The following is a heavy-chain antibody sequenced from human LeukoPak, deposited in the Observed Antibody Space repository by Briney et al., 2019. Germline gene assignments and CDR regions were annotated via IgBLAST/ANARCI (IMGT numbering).Heavy chain of an antibody. D-gene: IGHD6-19*01. CDR3: AKSNSGWYYYYGMDV. CDR1: GFTFSSYA. Sequence: GGSLRLSCAASGFTFSSYAMSWVRQAPGKGLEWVSAISGSGVSTYYADSVKGRFTISRDNSKNTLYLQMNSLRAEDTAVYYCAKSNSGWYYYYGMDVWGQGTTVTVSS. J-gene: IGHJ6*02. V-gene: IGHV3-23*01. CDR2: ISGSGVST.